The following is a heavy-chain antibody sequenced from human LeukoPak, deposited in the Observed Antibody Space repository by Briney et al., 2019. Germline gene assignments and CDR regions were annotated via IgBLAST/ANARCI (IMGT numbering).Heavy chain of an antibody. CDR3: ASWRWLQKDAFDI. J-gene: IGHJ3*02. CDR2: ISSSSSTI. Sequence: PGGSLRLSCAASGFTFSSYSMNWVRQAPGKGLEWVSYISSSSSTIYYADSVKGRFTISRDNAKNSLYLQMNSLRAEDTAVYYCASWRWLQKDAFDIWGQGAMVTVSS. V-gene: IGHV3-48*04. D-gene: IGHD2-15*01. CDR1: GFTFSSYS.